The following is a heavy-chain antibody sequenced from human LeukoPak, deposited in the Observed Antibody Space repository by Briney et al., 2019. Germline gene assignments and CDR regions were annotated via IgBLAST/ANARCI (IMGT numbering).Heavy chain of an antibody. V-gene: IGHV3-7*01. CDR1: GFIFSNYW. CDR3: TSDLSGSYQPWFDP. Sequence: GGSLRLSCAASGFIFSNYWMSWVRQAPRKGLEWVANIKEDGSEKFYVDSVKGRFTISRDNAKNSLYLQMNSLRAEDTAVYYCTSDLSGSYQPWFDPWGQGTLVTVSS. D-gene: IGHD1-26*01. J-gene: IGHJ5*02. CDR2: IKEDGSEK.